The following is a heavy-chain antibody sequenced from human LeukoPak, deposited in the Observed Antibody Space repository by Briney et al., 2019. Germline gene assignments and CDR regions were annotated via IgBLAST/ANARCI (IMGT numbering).Heavy chain of an antibody. CDR2: IYTSGST. D-gene: IGHD2-15*01. CDR3: ARAARDCSGGSCHHYFDY. CDR1: GGSISSYY. Sequence: SETLSLTCTVSGGSISSYYWSWIRQPAGKGLEWIGRIYTSGSTNYNPSLKSRVTMSVDTSKNQFSLKLSSVTAADTAVYYCARAARDCSGGSCHHYFDYWGQGTLVTVSS. J-gene: IGHJ4*02. V-gene: IGHV4-4*07.